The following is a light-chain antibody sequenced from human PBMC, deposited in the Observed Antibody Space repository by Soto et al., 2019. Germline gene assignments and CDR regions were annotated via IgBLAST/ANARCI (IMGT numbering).Light chain of an antibody. V-gene: IGLV1-40*01. CDR1: SSNIGAGYD. CDR3: PSSDSSLSAWV. Sequence: QSVLTQPPSVSGAPGQRVTISCTGSSSNIGAGYDVHWYQQLPGTAPKLLISGNSNRPSGVPDRFSGSKSGTSASLAITGLHAEDDADYYCPSSDSSLSAWVFGAGTKLTVL. CDR2: GNS. J-gene: IGLJ3*02.